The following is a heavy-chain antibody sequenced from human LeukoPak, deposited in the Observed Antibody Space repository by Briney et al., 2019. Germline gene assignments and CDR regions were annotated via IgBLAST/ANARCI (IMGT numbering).Heavy chain of an antibody. CDR1: GFTFSSYA. V-gene: IGHV3-23*01. J-gene: IGHJ4*01. D-gene: IGHD6-19*01. CDR2: ISGSGGST. CDR3: AKDRLSSGWYLDY. Sequence: GGSLRPSCAASGFTFSSYAMSWVRQAPGKGLEWVSAISGSGGSTYYADSVKGRFTISRDNSKNTLYLQMNSLRAEDTAVYYCAKDRLSSGWYLDYWGQGTLVTVSS.